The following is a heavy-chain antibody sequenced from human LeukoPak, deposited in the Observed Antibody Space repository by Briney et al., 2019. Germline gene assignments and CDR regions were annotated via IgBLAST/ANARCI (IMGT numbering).Heavy chain of an antibody. D-gene: IGHD3-22*01. Sequence: GGSLRLSCTTSGFTFSDYAVSWVRQAPGKGLEWIGFIRNKANGGTTEYAASVKGRFTISRDDSKTIALLQMSSLKTEDTAVYYCSRFYSSGWASGAFDIWGQGTMVTVSS. CDR1: GFTFSDYA. V-gene: IGHV3-49*04. J-gene: IGHJ3*02. CDR2: IRNKANGGTT. CDR3: SRFYSSGWASGAFDI.